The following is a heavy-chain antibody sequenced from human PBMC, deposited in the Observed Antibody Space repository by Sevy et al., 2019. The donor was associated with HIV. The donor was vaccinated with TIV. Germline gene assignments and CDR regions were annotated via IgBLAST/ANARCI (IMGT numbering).Heavy chain of an antibody. V-gene: IGHV4-59*01. CDR1: GGSISSYY. D-gene: IGHD5-18*01. J-gene: IGHJ6*02. CDR2: IYYSGST. Sequence: SETLSLTCTVSGGSISSYYWSWIRQPPGKGLEWIGYIYYSGSTNYNPSLKSRVTISVDTSKNQFCLKLSPVTAADTAVYYCARVNPGQYNYYYYGMDVWGQGTTVTVSS. CDR3: ARVNPGQYNYYYYGMDV.